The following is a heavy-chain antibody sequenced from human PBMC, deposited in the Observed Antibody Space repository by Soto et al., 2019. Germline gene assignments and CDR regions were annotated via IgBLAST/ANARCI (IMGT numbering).Heavy chain of an antibody. CDR2: ISGSGGST. CDR3: ASFSDIVVVPAAMGYYYYGMDV. V-gene: IGHV3-23*01. J-gene: IGHJ6*02. D-gene: IGHD2-2*01. CDR1: GFTFSSYA. Sequence: PGGSLRLSCAASGFTFSSYAMSWVRQAPGKGLEWVSAISGSGGSTYYADSVKGRFTISRDNSKNTLYLQMNSLRAEDTAVYYCASFSDIVVVPAAMGYYYYGMDVWGQGTTVTVSS.